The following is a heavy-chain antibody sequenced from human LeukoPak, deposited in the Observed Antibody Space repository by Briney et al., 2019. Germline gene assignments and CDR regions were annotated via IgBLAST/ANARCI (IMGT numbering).Heavy chain of an antibody. V-gene: IGHV3-64D*06. J-gene: IGHJ3*02. Sequence: GGSLRLSCSASGFTFSSYAMHLVRQAPGKGLEYVSAISSNGGSTYYADSVKGRFTISRDNSKNTLYLQMSSLRAEDTAVYYCVKGHIVVVPAAIEAFDIWGQGTMVTVSS. CDR2: ISSNGGST. CDR1: GFTFSSYA. D-gene: IGHD2-2*01. CDR3: VKGHIVVVPAAIEAFDI.